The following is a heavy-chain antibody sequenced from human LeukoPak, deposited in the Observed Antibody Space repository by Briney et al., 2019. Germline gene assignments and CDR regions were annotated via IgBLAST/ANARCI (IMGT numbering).Heavy chain of an antibody. CDR2: IYFSGNT. V-gene: IGHV4-59*01. D-gene: IGHD5-18*01. CDR3: ARTTEGGYTYGYFYYYYMDV. J-gene: IGHJ6*03. Sequence: SETLSLTCTVSGDSISSYYWTWIRQPPGKGLEWIGYIYFSGNTNYNSSLKSRVTMSIDTSKNQFSLKLNSVTAADTAVYYCARTTEGGYTYGYFYYYYMDVWGKGTTVTISS. CDR1: GDSISSYY.